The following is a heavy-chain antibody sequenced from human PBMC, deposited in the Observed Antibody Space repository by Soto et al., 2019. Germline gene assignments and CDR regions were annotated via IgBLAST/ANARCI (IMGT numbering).Heavy chain of an antibody. D-gene: IGHD2-15*01. Sequence: PGGSLRLSCEVSGFSLSGYGVHWVRQAPGKGLEWVAIIWYDGSTKNYADSVKGRFTISRDNSKNTLYLQMNSLRAEDTAVYYCAKVRWSACIDYWGQGSLVTVSS. J-gene: IGHJ4*02. V-gene: IGHV3-33*06. CDR2: IWYDGSTK. CDR3: AKVRWSACIDY. CDR1: GFSLSGYG.